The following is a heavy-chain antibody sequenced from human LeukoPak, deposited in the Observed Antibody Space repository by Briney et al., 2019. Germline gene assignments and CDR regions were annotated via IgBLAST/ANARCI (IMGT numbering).Heavy chain of an antibody. CDR2: IWYDGSDK. CDR3: ARDLYTYYFDY. D-gene: IGHD2-2*02. V-gene: IGHV3-33*01. J-gene: IGHJ4*02. Sequence: GRSLRLSCAASGFTFSSYGMHWVRQAPGKGLEWVAVIWYDGSDKYYVDSVKGRLTISRDNSKNTLYLQMNSLRAEDTAVYYCARDLYTYYFDYWGQGTLVTVSS. CDR1: GFTFSSYG.